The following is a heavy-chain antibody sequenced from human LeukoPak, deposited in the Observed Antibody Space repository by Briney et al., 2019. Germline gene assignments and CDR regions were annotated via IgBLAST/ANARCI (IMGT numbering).Heavy chain of an antibody. D-gene: IGHD3-10*01. CDR2: IYYSGST. J-gene: IGHJ6*03. CDR1: GGSISSYY. V-gene: IGHV4-59*01. Sequence: SETLSLTCTVSGGSISSYYWSWIRQPPGKGLEWIGYIYYSGSTNYNPSLKSRVTISVDTSKNQFSLKLSSVTAADTAVYYCARVEEGYGSGRRENYYYYYMDVWGKGTTVTISS. CDR3: ARVEEGYGSGRRENYYYYYMDV.